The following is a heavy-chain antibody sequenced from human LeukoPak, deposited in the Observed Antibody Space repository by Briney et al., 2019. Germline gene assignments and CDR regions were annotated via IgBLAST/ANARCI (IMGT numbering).Heavy chain of an antibody. D-gene: IGHD6-13*01. CDR3: TRGRYSTAPEPYYFDF. CDR1: GFTFGDYP. CDR2: IRSRAYGATT. J-gene: IGHJ4*02. Sequence: GGSLRLSCTASGFTFGDYPMSWVRQAPGKGLEWVSFIRSRAYGATTEYAASVKGRFTISRDDSKSIAYLQMNSLKTEDTAVYYCTRGRYSTAPEPYYFDFWGQGTLVTVSS. V-gene: IGHV3-49*04.